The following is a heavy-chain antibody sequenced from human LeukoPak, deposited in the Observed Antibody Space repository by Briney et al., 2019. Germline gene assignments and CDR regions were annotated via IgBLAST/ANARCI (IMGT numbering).Heavy chain of an antibody. V-gene: IGHV3-23*01. CDR3: AKDRWELLPLFDY. CDR1: RFTFSSYA. CDR2: ISGSGGST. J-gene: IGHJ4*02. Sequence: GGSLRLSCTASRFTFSSYAMSWVRQAPGKGLEWVSAISGSGGSTYYADSVKGRFTISRDNSKNTLYLQMNSLRAEDTAVYYCAKDRWELLPLFDYWGQGTLVTVSS. D-gene: IGHD1-26*01.